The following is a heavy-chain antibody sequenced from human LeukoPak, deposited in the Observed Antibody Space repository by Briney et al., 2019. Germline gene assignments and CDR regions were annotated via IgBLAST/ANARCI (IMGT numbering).Heavy chain of an antibody. Sequence: GASVKVSCKASGGTFSSYAISWVRPAPGQGLEWMGRIIPILGTANYAQKFQGRVTITADESTSTAYMELSSLRSEDTAVYYCARGLHSSSWYMSREYFDYWGQGTLVTVSS. V-gene: IGHV1-69*11. D-gene: IGHD6-13*01. CDR3: ARGLHSSSWYMSREYFDY. CDR1: GGTFSSYA. J-gene: IGHJ4*02. CDR2: IIPILGTA.